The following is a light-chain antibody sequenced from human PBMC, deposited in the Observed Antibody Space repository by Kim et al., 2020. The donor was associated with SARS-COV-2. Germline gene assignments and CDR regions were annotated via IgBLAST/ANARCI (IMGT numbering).Light chain of an antibody. V-gene: IGLV3-19*01. Sequence: SSELTQDPAVSVALGQTVRITCQGDSLRNYYASWYQQKPRQAPVLVIYGKNNRPSGIPDRFSGSNSGNTASLTITGAQAEDEADYYCKSRDTSDDHLGVFGAGTQLTVL. CDR3: KSRDTSDDHLGV. CDR2: GKN. CDR1: SLRNYY. J-gene: IGLJ3*02.